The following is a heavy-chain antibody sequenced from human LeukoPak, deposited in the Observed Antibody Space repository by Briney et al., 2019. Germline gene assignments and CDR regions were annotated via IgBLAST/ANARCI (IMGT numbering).Heavy chain of an antibody. J-gene: IGHJ4*02. Sequence: PGGSLRLSCTASGFTFSNFAMSWVRQAPGKGLEWVSTITGGSGAKYYADSVKGRFTISRDNAKDTLYLQMHGLRAEDTAVYYCARYSDSDYWGQGTLVTVSS. D-gene: IGHD2-15*01. V-gene: IGHV3-23*01. CDR3: ARYSDSDY. CDR1: GFTFSNFA. CDR2: ITGGSGAK.